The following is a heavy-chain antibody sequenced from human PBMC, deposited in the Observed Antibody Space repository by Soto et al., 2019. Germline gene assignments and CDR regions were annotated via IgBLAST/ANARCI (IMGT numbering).Heavy chain of an antibody. CDR3: ARTSSGGTSRPFDY. CDR1: GGSISSGDYF. Sequence: QVQLQESGPGLVRPSQTLPLTCTVSGGSISSGDYFWSWIRQPPGKGLEWIGYIYYTGSTDYNPSLKSRITISVDTSKNQFSLNLSSVTAADTAVYYCARTSSGGTSRPFDYWGQGILITVSS. V-gene: IGHV4-30-4*01. CDR2: IYYTGST. D-gene: IGHD2-15*01. J-gene: IGHJ4*02.